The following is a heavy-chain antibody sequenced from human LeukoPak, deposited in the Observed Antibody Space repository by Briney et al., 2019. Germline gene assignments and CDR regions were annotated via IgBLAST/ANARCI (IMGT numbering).Heavy chain of an antibody. CDR3: ATALDIVATPGNY. D-gene: IGHD5-12*01. J-gene: IGHJ4*02. V-gene: IGHV1-24*01. CDR2: SDPEDGET. Sequence: ASVKVSCKVSGYTLTELSMHWVRQAPGKGLEWMGGSDPEDGETIYAQKFQGRVTMTEDTSTDTAYMELSSLRSEDTAVYYCATALDIVATPGNYWGQGTLVTVSS. CDR1: GYTLTELS.